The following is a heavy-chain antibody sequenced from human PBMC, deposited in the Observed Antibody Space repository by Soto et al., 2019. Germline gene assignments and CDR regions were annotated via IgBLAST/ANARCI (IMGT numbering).Heavy chain of an antibody. Sequence: ASVKVSCKASGGTFSSYAISWVRQAPGQGLEWMGWISAYNGNTNYAQKLQGRVTMTTDTSTSTAYMELRSLRSDDTAVYYCARGGIAAAADYYYYYGMDVWGQGTTVTVSS. CDR3: ARGGIAAAADYYYYYGMDV. CDR1: GGTFSSYA. D-gene: IGHD6-13*01. V-gene: IGHV1-18*01. CDR2: ISAYNGNT. J-gene: IGHJ6*02.